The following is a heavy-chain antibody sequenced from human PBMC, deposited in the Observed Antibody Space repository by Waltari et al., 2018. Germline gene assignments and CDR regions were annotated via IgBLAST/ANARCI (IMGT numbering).Heavy chain of an antibody. Sequence: QVQLQESGPGLVKPSETLSLTCPVPGGSVSSGSYYWSWPRQPPGKGLEWIGYIYYSGSTNYNPSLKSRVTISVDTSKNQFSLKLSSVTAADTAVYYCASYGSYGGKIDYWGQGTLVTVSS. J-gene: IGHJ4*02. CDR1: GGSVSSGSYY. V-gene: IGHV4-61*01. D-gene: IGHD1-26*01. CDR3: ASYGSYGGKIDY. CDR2: IYYSGST.